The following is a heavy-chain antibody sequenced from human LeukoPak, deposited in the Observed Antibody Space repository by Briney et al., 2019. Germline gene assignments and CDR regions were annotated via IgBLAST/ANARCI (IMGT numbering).Heavy chain of an antibody. J-gene: IGHJ5*02. CDR1: GYTFTSYG. CDR2: ISAYNGNT. D-gene: IGHD6-19*01. Sequence: ASVKVSCKASGYTFTSYGISWVRQAPGQGLECMGWISAYNGNTNYAQKLQGRVTMTTDTSTSTAYMELRSLRSDDTAVYYCARGAGRIAVAGTWFDPWGQGTLVTVSS. V-gene: IGHV1-18*01. CDR3: ARGAGRIAVAGTWFDP.